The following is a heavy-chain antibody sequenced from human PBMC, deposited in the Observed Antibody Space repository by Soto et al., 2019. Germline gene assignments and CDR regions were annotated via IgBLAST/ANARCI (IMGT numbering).Heavy chain of an antibody. CDR3: ARDLRFSSTNYFDF. J-gene: IGHJ4*02. Sequence: PGGSLRLSCAASGFTFSSYAMHWVRQAPGKGLEWVAVISYDGSNKYYADSVKGRFTISRDNSKNTLYLQMNNLRADDTAVYYCARDLRFSSTNYFDFWGRGTLVTVSS. CDR1: GFTFSSYA. V-gene: IGHV3-30-3*01. CDR2: ISYDGSNK. D-gene: IGHD2-8*01.